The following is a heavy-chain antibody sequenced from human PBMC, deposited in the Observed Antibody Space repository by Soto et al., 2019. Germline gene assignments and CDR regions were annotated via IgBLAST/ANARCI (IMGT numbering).Heavy chain of an antibody. CDR1: GGSISSYY. D-gene: IGHD1-26*01. Sequence: SETLSLTCTVSGGSISSYYWSWIRQPPGKGLEWIGYIYYSGSTNYNPSLKSRVTISVDTSKNQFSLKPSSVTAADTAVYYCARVLVGATTGFYFDYWGQGTLVTVS. V-gene: IGHV4-59*01. CDR3: ARVLVGATTGFYFDY. CDR2: IYYSGST. J-gene: IGHJ4*02.